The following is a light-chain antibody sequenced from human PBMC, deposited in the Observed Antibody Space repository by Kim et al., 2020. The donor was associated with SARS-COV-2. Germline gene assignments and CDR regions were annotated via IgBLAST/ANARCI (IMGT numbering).Light chain of an antibody. CDR1: HYISSW. J-gene: IGKJ1*01. Sequence: DTQMTQSPSTLSASVGDRVTITCRASHYISSWLAWYQQTPGKAPKLLVYEASTLETVVPSRFSASGSGTEFTLTISSLHPDDFATYYCQQYNVYPWTFGQGTKVEI. CDR2: EAS. CDR3: QQYNVYPWT. V-gene: IGKV1-5*03.